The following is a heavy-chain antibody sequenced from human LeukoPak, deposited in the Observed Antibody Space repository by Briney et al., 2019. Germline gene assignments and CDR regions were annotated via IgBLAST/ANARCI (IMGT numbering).Heavy chain of an antibody. CDR1: GFTFSSYS. CDR2: TSSSSSYI. D-gene: IGHD3-10*01. J-gene: IGHJ4*02. Sequence: GGSLRLSCAASGFTFSSYSMNWVRQAPGKGLEGVSSTSSSSSYIYYADSGKVRFTIARDNAKNSLYLQMNSLRAEDTAVYYCARGSRYYYGSGSYSGIDYWGQGTLVTVSS. V-gene: IGHV3-21*01. CDR3: ARGSRYYYGSGSYSGIDY.